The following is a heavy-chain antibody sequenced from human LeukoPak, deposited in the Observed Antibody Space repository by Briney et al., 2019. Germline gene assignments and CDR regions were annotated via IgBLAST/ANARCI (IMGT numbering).Heavy chain of an antibody. CDR2: ISAYNGNT. Sequence: GASVKVSCKASGYTFTSYGISWVRQAPGQGLEWMGWISAYNGNTNYAQKLQGRVTMTTDTSTSTAYMELRSLRSDDTAVYYCARSSGSYGNDAFDIWGQGTMVTVSS. CDR3: ARSSGSYGNDAFDI. J-gene: IGHJ3*02. V-gene: IGHV1-18*01. D-gene: IGHD3-10*01. CDR1: GYTFTSYG.